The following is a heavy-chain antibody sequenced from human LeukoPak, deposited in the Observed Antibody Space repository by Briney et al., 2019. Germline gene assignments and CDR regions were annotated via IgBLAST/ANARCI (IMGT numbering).Heavy chain of an antibody. CDR2: IVYSGST. Sequence: SETLSLTCAIFGGSFDGYDWTWIRQSLEKGLEWIDEIVYSGSTNYNPSLKSRVIISVDTSKNQFSLKLSSVTAADTAVYFCARGPYSYDSSGAFDIWGQGTMVTVSS. CDR3: ARGPYSYDSSGAFDI. CDR1: GGSFDGYD. J-gene: IGHJ3*02. V-gene: IGHV4-34*01. D-gene: IGHD3-22*01.